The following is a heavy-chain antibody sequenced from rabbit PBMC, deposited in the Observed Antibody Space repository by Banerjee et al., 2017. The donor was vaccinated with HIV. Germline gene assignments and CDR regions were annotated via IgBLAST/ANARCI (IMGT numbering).Heavy chain of an antibody. Sequence: QSLEESGGDLVKPGASLTLTCTASGFTLSSYWICWVRQAPGKGPEWIACSYNGDGSTWYASWSKGRFTISKTSSTTVFLQMTSLTASDTATYFCASGYTYGVAGYTSATYALDPWGPVTLVTDS. CDR1: GFTLSSYW. J-gene: IGHJ2*01. D-gene: IGHD6-1*01. CDR2: SYNGDGST. CDR3: ASGYTYGVAGYTSATYALDP. V-gene: IGHV1S40*01.